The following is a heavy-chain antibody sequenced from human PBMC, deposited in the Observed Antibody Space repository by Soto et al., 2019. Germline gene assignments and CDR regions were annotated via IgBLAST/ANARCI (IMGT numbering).Heavy chain of an antibody. Sequence: ASVKVSCKVSGYTLTELSMHWVRQAPGKGLEWMGGFDPEDGETIYAQKFQGRVTMTEDTSTDTAYMELSSLRSEDTAVCYCATDVLLGVGSGSSVWGKGTTVTVSS. V-gene: IGHV1-24*01. D-gene: IGHD6-19*01. CDR1: GYTLTELS. CDR3: ATDVLLGVGSGSSV. CDR2: FDPEDGET. J-gene: IGHJ6*04.